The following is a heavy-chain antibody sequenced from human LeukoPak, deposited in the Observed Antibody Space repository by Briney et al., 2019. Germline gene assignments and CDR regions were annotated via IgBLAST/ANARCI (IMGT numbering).Heavy chain of an antibody. J-gene: IGHJ4*02. V-gene: IGHV3-23*01. CDR1: GFTFSSDA. Sequence: PGGSLRLSCAASGFTFSSDAMSWVRQAPGKGLEWVSAISGSGGSTYYADSVKGRFTISRDNSKNTLYLQMNSLRAEDTAVYYCAKDLVVGATSLPFDWGQGTLVTVSS. D-gene: IGHD1-26*01. CDR2: ISGSGGST. CDR3: AKDLVVGATSLPFD.